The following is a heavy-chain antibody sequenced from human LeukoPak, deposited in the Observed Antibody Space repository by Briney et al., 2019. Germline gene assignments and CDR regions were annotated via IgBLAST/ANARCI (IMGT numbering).Heavy chain of an antibody. Sequence: GGSLRLSCAASGFTFSNYWIHWVRQAPGEALMWVSRIKSDGSSTTYADSVKGRFTISRDNAKNTLYLQMNSLRAEDTAVYYCSRDSLSSCGGDCYSGLDVWGQGTTVTVSS. CDR2: IKSDGSST. D-gene: IGHD2-21*02. J-gene: IGHJ6*02. CDR1: GFTFSNYW. CDR3: SRDSLSSCGGDCYSGLDV. V-gene: IGHV3-74*01.